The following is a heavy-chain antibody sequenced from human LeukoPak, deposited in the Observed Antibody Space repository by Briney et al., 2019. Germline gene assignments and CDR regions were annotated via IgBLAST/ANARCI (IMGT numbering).Heavy chain of an antibody. CDR2: IFYSGST. V-gene: IGHV4-39*07. J-gene: IGHJ5*02. Sequence: PSETLSLTCTVSGVSISTSNYYWGWIRQPPGKGLEWIGNIFYSGSTYYSPSLKSRVTISLDTSRNQFSLKLNSVTAADTAVYYCARDRSYGGSRFDTWGQGILVTVSS. D-gene: IGHD3-10*01. CDR1: GVSISTSNYY. CDR3: ARDRSYGGSRFDT.